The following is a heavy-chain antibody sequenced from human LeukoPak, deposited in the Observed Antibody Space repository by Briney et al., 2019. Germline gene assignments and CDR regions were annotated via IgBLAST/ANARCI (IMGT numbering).Heavy chain of an antibody. D-gene: IGHD3-10*01. CDR2: IYSGGST. CDR1: GFTVSSNY. Sequence: GGSLRLSCSASGFTVSSNYMSWVRQAPGKGLEWVSVIYSGGSTFYADSVKGRFTISRDNAKNTLYLQMNSLRVEDTAVYYCARGPPDGSGSYYPGAYWGQGTLVTVSS. CDR3: ARGPPDGSGSYYPGAY. V-gene: IGHV3-66*01. J-gene: IGHJ4*02.